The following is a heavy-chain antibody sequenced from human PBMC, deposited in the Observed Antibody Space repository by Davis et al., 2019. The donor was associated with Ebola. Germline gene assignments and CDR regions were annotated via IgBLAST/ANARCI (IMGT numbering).Heavy chain of an antibody. J-gene: IGHJ4*02. CDR3: ARGGIRSLDY. V-gene: IGHV3-74*01. D-gene: IGHD3-3*01. CDR1: AFTFSPHW. CDR2: IRSDEDYT. Sequence: HTGGSLRLSCVASAFTFSPHWMHWVRQAPGKGLVWVARIRSDEDYTTYADSVKGRFTISRDDAKNTVYLQMDSLRAEDTAVYFCARGGIRSLDYWGQGTLVIVSS.